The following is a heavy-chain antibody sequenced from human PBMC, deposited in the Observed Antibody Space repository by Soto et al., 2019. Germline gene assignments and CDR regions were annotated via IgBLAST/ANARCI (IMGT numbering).Heavy chain of an antibody. D-gene: IGHD1-26*01. CDR1: GGSISSYY. CDR3: ARSDSGSYRYYFDY. Sequence: LSLTFTVSGGSISSYYWSWIRQPPGKGLEWIGYIYYSGSTNYNPSLKSRVTISVDTSKNQFSLKLSSVTAADTAVYYCARSDSGSYRYYFDYWGQGTLVTVSS. J-gene: IGHJ4*02. V-gene: IGHV4-59*01. CDR2: IYYSGST.